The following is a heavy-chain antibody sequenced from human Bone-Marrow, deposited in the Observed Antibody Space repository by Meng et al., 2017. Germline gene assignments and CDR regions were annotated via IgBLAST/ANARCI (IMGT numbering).Heavy chain of an antibody. CDR3: ARAYEQPLVRSWEFDY. V-gene: IGHV1-2*02. CDR1: GYTFTGYY. D-gene: IGHD6-13*01. Sequence: ASVKVSCKASGYTFTGYYMHWVRQAPGQGLEWMGWINPNSGGTNYAQKFQGRVTMTRDTSISTAYMELSRLRSDDAAVYYCARAYEQPLVRSWEFDYWGQGTLVTVSS. J-gene: IGHJ4*02. CDR2: INPNSGGT.